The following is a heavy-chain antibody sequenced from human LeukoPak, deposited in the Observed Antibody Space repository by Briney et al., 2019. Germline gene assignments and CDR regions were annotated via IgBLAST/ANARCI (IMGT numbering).Heavy chain of an antibody. Sequence: GGSLRLSCAASGFTFSTYSMNWVRQAPGKGLEWVSYISSSSSTFYYADSVKGRFTISRDNAKNSLYLQMNSLRVEDTAVYFCARARDYDSSGDLLPYYYYYMDVWGKGTTVTIS. D-gene: IGHD3-22*01. CDR3: ARARDYDSSGDLLPYYYYYMDV. CDR2: ISSSSSTF. V-gene: IGHV3-48*01. CDR1: GFTFSTYS. J-gene: IGHJ6*03.